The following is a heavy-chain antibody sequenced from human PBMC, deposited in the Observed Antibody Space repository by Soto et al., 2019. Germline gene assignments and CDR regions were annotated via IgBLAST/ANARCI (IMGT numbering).Heavy chain of an antibody. CDR2: IYSGGST. CDR3: ASSPTGYYFDY. Sequence: PGGSXXXXXAXSXXTXXXNXXXXVRQAPGKGLALVSVIYSGGSTYYADSVKGRFTISRDNSKNTLYLQMNSLRAEDTAVYYCASSPTGYYFDYWGQGTLVTVSS. J-gene: IGHJ4*02. D-gene: IGHD1-1*01. V-gene: IGHV3-53*01. CDR1: XXTXXXNX.